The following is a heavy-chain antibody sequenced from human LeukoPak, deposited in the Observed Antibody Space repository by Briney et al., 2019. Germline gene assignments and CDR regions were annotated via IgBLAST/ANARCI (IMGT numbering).Heavy chain of an antibody. Sequence: GGSLRLSCAASGFTFSSYWMSWVRQAPGKGLEWVANIKQDGSEKYYVDSVKGRFTISRDNAKNSLYLQMNSLRAEDTAMYYCARVPKLGNNWFDPWGQGTLVTVSS. CDR3: ARVPKLGNNWFDP. D-gene: IGHD7-27*01. V-gene: IGHV3-7*03. CDR1: GFTFSSYW. J-gene: IGHJ5*02. CDR2: IKQDGSEK.